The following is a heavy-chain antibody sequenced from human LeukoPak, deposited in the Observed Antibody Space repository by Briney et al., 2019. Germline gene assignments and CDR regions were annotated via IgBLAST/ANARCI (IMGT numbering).Heavy chain of an antibody. J-gene: IGHJ4*02. V-gene: IGHV3-30*04. CDR3: ARDRTGFLDNGLDY. CDR1: GLTFSSYR. CDR2: ISSDGSNS. Sequence: GRSLRLSCAASGLTFSSYRFHWVRQAPGKGLEWVSVISSDGSNSYYADSVKGRFTISRDNSKNTIYLQMRSLRLADTAVYYCARDRTGFLDNGLDYWGRGTLVTVSS. D-gene: IGHD2-8*02.